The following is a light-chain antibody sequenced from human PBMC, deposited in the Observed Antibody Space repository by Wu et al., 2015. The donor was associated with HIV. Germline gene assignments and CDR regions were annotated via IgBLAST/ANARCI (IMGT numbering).Light chain of an antibody. CDR2: GTT. V-gene: IGKV3-20*01. J-gene: IGKJ4*01. CDR3: QQCGSSPLT. CDR1: ESVSKNT. Sequence: EIVLTQSPGTLSSSPGERATLSCRVSESVSKNTLGWYQQRPGQAPRLLIHGTTNRATGIPDRFSGSGSGTDFTLTISRLEPEDFAVYYCQQCGSSPLTFGGGTKVEIK.